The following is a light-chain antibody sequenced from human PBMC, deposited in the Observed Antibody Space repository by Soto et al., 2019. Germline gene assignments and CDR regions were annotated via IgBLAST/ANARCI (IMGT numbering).Light chain of an antibody. CDR2: EVS. CDR3: CSYAGSSTFEV. CDR1: SSDVGSYNL. V-gene: IGLV2-23*02. Sequence: QSALTQPASVSGSPGQSITISCTGTSSDVGSYNLVSWYQQHPGKAPKLMIYEVSKRPSGVSNRFSGSKSGNTASLTISGRHAEDEADYYCCSYAGSSTFEVFGTGTKVAVL. J-gene: IGLJ1*01.